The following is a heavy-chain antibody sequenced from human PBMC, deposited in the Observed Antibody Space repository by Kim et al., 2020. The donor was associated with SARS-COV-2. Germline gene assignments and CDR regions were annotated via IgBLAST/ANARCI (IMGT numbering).Heavy chain of an antibody. D-gene: IGHD3-10*01. V-gene: IGHV3-48*03. CDR2: ISSSGSTL. Sequence: GGSLRLSCATSGFTFTNYEMNWVRQAPGKGLEWVSYISSSGSTLYYADSVKGRFTISRDNSRNSLFLQMNNLRAEDTAVYYCARDQSKVRGIFSFFYGMDVWGQGTTVTVSS. CDR1: GFTFTNYE. J-gene: IGHJ6*02. CDR3: ARDQSKVRGIFSFFYGMDV.